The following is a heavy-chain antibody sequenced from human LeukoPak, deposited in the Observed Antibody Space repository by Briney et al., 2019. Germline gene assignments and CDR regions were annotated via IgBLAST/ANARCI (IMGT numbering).Heavy chain of an antibody. CDR2: INPNSGGT. D-gene: IGHD4-23*01. Sequence: ASVKVSCKASGYTFTGYYKHWVRQAPGQGLEWMGWINPNSGGTNYAQKFQGRVTMTRDTSISTAYMELSRLRSDDTAVYYCARETYGGNSEARYYFDYWGQETLVTVSS. J-gene: IGHJ4*02. V-gene: IGHV1-2*02. CDR1: GYTFTGYY. CDR3: ARETYGGNSEARYYFDY.